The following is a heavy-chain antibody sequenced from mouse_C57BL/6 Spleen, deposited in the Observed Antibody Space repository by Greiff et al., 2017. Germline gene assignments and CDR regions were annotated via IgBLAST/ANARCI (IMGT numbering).Heavy chain of an antibody. V-gene: IGHV5-4*01. CDR3: ARDDYGSFY. CDR2: ISDGGSYT. CDR1: GFTFSSYA. D-gene: IGHD1-1*01. Sequence: EVKLLESGGGLVKPGGSLKLSCAASGFTFSSYAMSWVRQTPEKRLEWVATISDGGSYTYYPDNVKGRFTISRDNAKNNLYLQMSHLKSEDTAMYYCARDDYGSFYWGQGTLVTVSA. J-gene: IGHJ3*01.